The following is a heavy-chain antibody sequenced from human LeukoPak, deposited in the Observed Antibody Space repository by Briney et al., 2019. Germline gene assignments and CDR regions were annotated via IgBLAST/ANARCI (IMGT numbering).Heavy chain of an antibody. CDR2: IIPIFGTA. J-gene: IGHJ3*02. Sequence: SVKVSCKASGGTFSSYAISWVRQAPGQGLEWMGRIIPIFGTANYAQKFQGRVTITTDESTSTAYMELSSLRSEDTAVYYCATGHGGKMLTDAFDIWGQGTMVTVSS. V-gene: IGHV1-69*05. CDR1: GGTFSSYA. D-gene: IGHD4-23*01. CDR3: ATGHGGKMLTDAFDI.